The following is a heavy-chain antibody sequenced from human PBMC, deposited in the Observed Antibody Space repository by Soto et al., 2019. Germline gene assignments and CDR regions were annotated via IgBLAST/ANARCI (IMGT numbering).Heavy chain of an antibody. V-gene: IGHV1-18*01. Sequence: ASVKVSCKASGYTFTSYGISWVRQAPGQGLEWMGWISAYNGNTNYAQKLQGRVTMTRDTSTSTAYMELSSLRSEDTAVYYCASSPLGYCISTSCHSLFYGMDVWGQGTTVTVSS. D-gene: IGHD2-2*01. J-gene: IGHJ6*02. CDR1: GYTFTSYG. CDR2: ISAYNGNT. CDR3: ASSPLGYCISTSCHSLFYGMDV.